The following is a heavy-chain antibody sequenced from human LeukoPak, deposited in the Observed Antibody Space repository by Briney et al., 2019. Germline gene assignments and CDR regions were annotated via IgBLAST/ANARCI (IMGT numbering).Heavy chain of an antibody. CDR2: INAGNGNS. CDR1: GYTFTSYA. Sequence: ASVKVSCKASGYTFTSYAMHWVRQAPGQRLEWMGWINAGNGNSKYSQKFQGRVTITRDTSASTAYMELSSLRSEDTAVYYCARSFLWFGEFPFDYWGQGTLVTVSS. J-gene: IGHJ4*02. D-gene: IGHD3-10*01. CDR3: ARSFLWFGEFPFDY. V-gene: IGHV1-3*01.